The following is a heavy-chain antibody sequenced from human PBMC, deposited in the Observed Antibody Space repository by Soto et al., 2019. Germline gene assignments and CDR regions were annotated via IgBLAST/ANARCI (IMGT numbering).Heavy chain of an antibody. CDR3: ARDRTRRVTTSGYYGMDG. CDR2: IYYIGST. D-gene: IGHD4-17*01. V-gene: IGHV4-31*03. Sequence: SETLSLTCTVSGGSISSGCYYWSWIRQHPGKGPEWIGYIYYIGSTYYNPSLKSRVTISVDTSKNQFSLKLSSVTAADTAVYYCARDRTRRVTTSGYYGMDGWGKGTTVTGSS. J-gene: IGHJ6*04. CDR1: GGSISSGCYY.